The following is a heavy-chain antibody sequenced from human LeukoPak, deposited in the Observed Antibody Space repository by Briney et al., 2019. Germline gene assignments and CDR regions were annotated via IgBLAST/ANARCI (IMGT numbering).Heavy chain of an antibody. V-gene: IGHV1-24*01. J-gene: IGHJ5*02. D-gene: IGHD2-15*01. CDR3: ATSGYCSGGSCYRNWFDP. Sequence: ASVKVSCKVSGYTLTELSMHWVRQAPGKGLEWKGGFDPEDGETIYAQKFQGRVTMTEDTSTDTAYMELSSLRSEDTAVYYCATSGYCSGGSCYRNWFDPWGQGTLVTVSS. CDR2: FDPEDGET. CDR1: GYTLTELS.